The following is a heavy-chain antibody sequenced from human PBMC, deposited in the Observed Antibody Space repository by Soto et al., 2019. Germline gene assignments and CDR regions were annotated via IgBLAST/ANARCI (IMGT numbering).Heavy chain of an antibody. CDR2: TSADNGDT. V-gene: IGHV1-18*04. CDR1: GYTFTHYG. CDR3: ARDERGTCTSSSCYSFDD. D-gene: IGHD2-2*01. Sequence: QVQLVQFGAEVKEPGASVKVSCKASGYTFTHYGFSWVRQAPGQGLEWLAWTSADNGDTNYAPKLQGRVTLATDTSTGTAYMELRSLRSDDTAVYYCARDERGTCTSSSCYSFDDWGQGTRVTVSS. J-gene: IGHJ4*02.